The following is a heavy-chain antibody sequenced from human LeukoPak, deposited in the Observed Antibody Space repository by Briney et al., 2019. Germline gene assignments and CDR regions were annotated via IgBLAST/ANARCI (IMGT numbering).Heavy chain of an antibody. Sequence: SQTLSLTCAISGDSASSNSVTWNWIRQSPSRGLEWLGRTYYRSTWYNDYAVSVRGRITVNPDTSKNQFSLKLSSVTAADTAVYYCARASKYYYDSSGYPTRGYYFDYWGQGTLVTVSS. J-gene: IGHJ4*02. CDR2: TYYRSTWYN. V-gene: IGHV6-1*01. CDR3: ARASKYYYDSSGYPTRGYYFDY. CDR1: GDSASSNSVT. D-gene: IGHD3-22*01.